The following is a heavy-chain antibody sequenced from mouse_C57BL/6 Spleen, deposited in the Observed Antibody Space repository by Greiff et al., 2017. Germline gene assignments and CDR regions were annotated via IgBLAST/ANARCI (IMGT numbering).Heavy chain of an antibody. J-gene: IGHJ3*01. V-gene: IGHV5-9-1*02. CDR3: TRENSLAWFAY. CDR1: GFTFSSHA. Sequence: EVKLMESGEGLVKPGGSLKLSCAASGFTFSSHAMSWVRQTPEKRLEWVAYISSGGDYIYYADTVKGRFTISRDNARNTLYLQMSSLKSEDTAMYYCTRENSLAWFAYWGQGTLVTVSA. CDR2: ISSGGDYI.